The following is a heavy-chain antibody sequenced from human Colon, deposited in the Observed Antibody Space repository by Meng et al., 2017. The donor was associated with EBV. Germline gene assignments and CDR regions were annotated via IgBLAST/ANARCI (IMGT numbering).Heavy chain of an antibody. V-gene: IGHV4-59*11. CDR2: IYYSGST. CDR1: GGSIVGHY. J-gene: IGHJ4*02. D-gene: IGHD2-15*01. Sequence: QVPLQESGPGLVGPSETLSLTCTVSGGSIVGHYWSWIRQPPGKGLEWIGYIYYSGSTNYNPSLKSRVTMSVDTSKNQFSLTLTSVTTADTADYYCARDDCSGGSCYADWGQGTLVTVSS. CDR3: ARDDCSGGSCYAD.